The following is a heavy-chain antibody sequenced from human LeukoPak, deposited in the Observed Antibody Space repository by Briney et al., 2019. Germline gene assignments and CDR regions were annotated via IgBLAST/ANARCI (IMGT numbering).Heavy chain of an antibody. CDR2: IWYDGSNK. V-gene: IGHV3-33*01. J-gene: IGHJ4*02. CDR3: ARDGMYYDFWSGPYYFDY. D-gene: IGHD3-3*01. Sequence: PGGSLRLSCAASGFTFSSYGMHWVRQAPGKGLGWVAVIWYDGSNKYYADSVKGRFTISRDNSKNTLYLQMNSLRAEDTAVYYCARDGMYYDFWSGPYYFDYWGQGTLVTVSS. CDR1: GFTFSSYG.